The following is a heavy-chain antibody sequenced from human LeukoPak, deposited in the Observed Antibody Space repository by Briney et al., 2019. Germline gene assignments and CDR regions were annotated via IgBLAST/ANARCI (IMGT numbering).Heavy chain of an antibody. CDR1: GFTFSSYA. D-gene: IGHD5-18*01. V-gene: IGHV3-30-3*01. Sequence: GGSLRLSCAASGFTFSSYAMHWVRQASGKGLEWVAVISYDGSNKYYADSVKGRFTISRDNSKNTLYLQMNSLRAEDTAVYYCARGYSYGDYWGQGTLVTVSS. J-gene: IGHJ4*02. CDR2: ISYDGSNK. CDR3: ARGYSYGDY.